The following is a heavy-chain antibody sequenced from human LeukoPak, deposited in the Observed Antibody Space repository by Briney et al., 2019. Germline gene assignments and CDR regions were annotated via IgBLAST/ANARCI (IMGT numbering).Heavy chain of an antibody. CDR3: ARESFSGWYDDD. CDR1: GFTFSSYS. CDR2: ISSSSTYI. V-gene: IGHV3-21*01. J-gene: IGHJ4*02. D-gene: IGHD6-19*01. Sequence: GGSLRLSCAASGFTFSSYSMNWVRQAPGKGLEWVSSISSSSTYIYYADSVKGRFTISRDNAKNSLYLQMNSLRGEDTAVYYCARESFSGWYDDDWGKGTLVSVSS.